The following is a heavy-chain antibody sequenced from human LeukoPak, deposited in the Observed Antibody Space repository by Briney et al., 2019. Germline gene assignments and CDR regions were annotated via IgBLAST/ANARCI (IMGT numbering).Heavy chain of an antibody. V-gene: IGHV3-21*01. D-gene: IGHD1-26*01. J-gene: IGHJ6*03. CDR3: ARAPGWELLTTYYYYYMDV. Sequence: GGSLRLSCAASGFTFSSYNMNWVRQAPGKGLELVSSISSSSSYIYYADSLKGRFTISRDNAKNSLYLQMNSLRAEDTAVYYCARAPGWELLTTYYYYYMDVWGKGTTVTVSS. CDR1: GFTFSSYN. CDR2: ISSSSSYI.